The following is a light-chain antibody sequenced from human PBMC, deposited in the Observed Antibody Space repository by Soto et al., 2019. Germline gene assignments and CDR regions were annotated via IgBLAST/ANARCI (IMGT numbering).Light chain of an antibody. CDR1: QSVTNRY. CDR2: GIS. J-gene: IGKJ2*01. V-gene: IGKV3-20*01. Sequence: ENVLTQSPGILSLSPGERATLYSRATQSVTNRYFGWYQQKPGQAPRLLIYGISSRATDIPDRFSGSGSGTDFTLTISRLENEHFVVYYCQQVSTLPSTFEQGTKVDI. CDR3: QQVSTLPST.